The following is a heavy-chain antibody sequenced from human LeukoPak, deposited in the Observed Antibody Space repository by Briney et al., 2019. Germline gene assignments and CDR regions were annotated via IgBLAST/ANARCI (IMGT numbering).Heavy chain of an antibody. CDR3: AKDLDSSGYYLDY. CDR1: GFSFSSYA. Sequence: GGSLRLSCAASGFSFSSYALSWVRQAPGKGLEWVSAISGSGGSTYYADSVKGRFTVSRDNSKNTLYLQMNSLRAEDTAVYYCAKDLDSSGYYLDYWGQGTLVTVSS. D-gene: IGHD3-22*01. J-gene: IGHJ4*02. CDR2: ISGSGGST. V-gene: IGHV3-23*01.